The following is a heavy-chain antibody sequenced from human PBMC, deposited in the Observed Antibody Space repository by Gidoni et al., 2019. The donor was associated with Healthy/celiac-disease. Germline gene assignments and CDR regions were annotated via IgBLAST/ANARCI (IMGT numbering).Heavy chain of an antibody. CDR1: GYTFPSYD. Sequence: QVQLVQSGAEVKKPGASVKVSCKASGYTFPSYDINWVRQATGQGLEWMGWMNPNSGNTGYAQKFQGRVTMTRNTSISTAYMELSSLRSEDTAVYYCARQLWPYYYYGMDVWGQGTTVTVSS. J-gene: IGHJ6*02. D-gene: IGHD5-18*01. CDR2: MNPNSGNT. CDR3: ARQLWPYYYYGMDV. V-gene: IGHV1-8*01.